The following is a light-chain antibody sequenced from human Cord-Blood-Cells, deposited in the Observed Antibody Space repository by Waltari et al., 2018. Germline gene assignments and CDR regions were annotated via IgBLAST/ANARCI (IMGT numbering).Light chain of an antibody. CDR3: SSYTSSSTYV. Sequence: QSALTQPASVSGSPGQSITISCTGTSSDVVGYNYVSWYQQHPGKAPKLMIYDVSNRPSGVSNRFSDSKAGNAASLTISGLQAEDEADYYCSSYTSSSTYVFGTGTKVTVL. CDR2: DVS. V-gene: IGLV2-14*03. CDR1: SSDVVGYNY. J-gene: IGLJ1*01.